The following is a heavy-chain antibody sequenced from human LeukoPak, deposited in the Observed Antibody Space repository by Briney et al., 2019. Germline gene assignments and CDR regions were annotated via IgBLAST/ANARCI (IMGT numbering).Heavy chain of an antibody. CDR1: GFTFSSYW. V-gene: IGHV3-74*01. CDR2: INSDGSST. Sequence: PGGSLRLSCEASGFTFSSYWMHWVRQAPGKGLVWVSRINSDGSSTNYADSVKGRFTISRDNGKNTLYLQMNSLRAEDTALYYCAIAKTVSFDYWGQGTLVTVSS. CDR3: AIAKTVSFDY. J-gene: IGHJ4*02.